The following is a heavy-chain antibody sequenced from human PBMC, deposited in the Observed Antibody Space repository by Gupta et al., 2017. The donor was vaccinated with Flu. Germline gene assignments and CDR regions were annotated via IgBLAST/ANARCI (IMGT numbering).Heavy chain of an antibody. Sequence: VELVQSEAEVRKPGESLKISCTGSGYPFLNYWIAWVRQVPGKGPEWMGVIFPDDSKIRYSPSFQGQVTISADKPITNDRSVATAYLHWSSLKSSDSAIYYCITRRGVGEFDAFDLWGQGTMVTVSS. CDR3: ITRRGVGEFDAFDL. CDR1: GYPFLNYW. D-gene: IGHD3-16*01. J-gene: IGHJ3*01. V-gene: IGHV5-51*04. CDR2: IFPDDSKI.